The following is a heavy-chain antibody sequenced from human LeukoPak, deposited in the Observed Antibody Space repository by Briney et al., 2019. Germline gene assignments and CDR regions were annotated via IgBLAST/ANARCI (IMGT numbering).Heavy chain of an antibody. J-gene: IGHJ4*02. V-gene: IGHV1-69*05. D-gene: IGHD3-3*01. Sequence: GASVKVSCKASGGTFSSHAISWVRQAPGQGLEWMGGIIPIFGTANYAQKFQGRVTITTDESTSTAYMELSSLRSEDTAVYYCARVYDFWSGYYYWGQGTLVTVSS. CDR1: GGTFSSHA. CDR3: ARVYDFWSGYYY. CDR2: IIPIFGTA.